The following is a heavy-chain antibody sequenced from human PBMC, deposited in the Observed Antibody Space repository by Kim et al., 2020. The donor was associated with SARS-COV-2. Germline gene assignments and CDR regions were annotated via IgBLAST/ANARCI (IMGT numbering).Heavy chain of an antibody. CDR2: ISAYNGNT. CDR1: GYTFTSYG. CDR3: ARGLATSRWYYDSSGYPPYYFDY. Sequence: ASVKVSCKASGYTFTSYGISWVRQAPGQGLEWMGWISAYNGNTNYAQKLQGRVTMTTDTSTSTAYMELRSLRSDDTAVYYCARGLATSRWYYDSSGYPPYYFDYWGQGTLVTVSS. V-gene: IGHV1-18*04. D-gene: IGHD3-22*01. J-gene: IGHJ4*02.